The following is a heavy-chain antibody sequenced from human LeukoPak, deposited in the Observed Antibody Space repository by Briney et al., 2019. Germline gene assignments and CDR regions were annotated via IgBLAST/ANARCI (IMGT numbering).Heavy chain of an antibody. J-gene: IGHJ6*02. CDR3: ARVSWGLIGMDV. Sequence: SETLSLTCTVSGGSINTYYGSWIRQPPGKGLEWIGYIYYSGSTNYNPSLKSRVTISVDTSKNQFSLKLSSVTAADTAVYYCARVSWGLIGMDVWGQGTTVTVSS. D-gene: IGHD6-13*01. V-gene: IGHV4-59*01. CDR2: IYYSGST. CDR1: GGSINTYY.